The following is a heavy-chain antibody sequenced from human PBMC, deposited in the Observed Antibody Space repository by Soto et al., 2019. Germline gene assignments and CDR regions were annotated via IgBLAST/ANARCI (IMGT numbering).Heavy chain of an antibody. Sequence: SVKVSCKASGGTFSSYAISWVRQAPGQGLEWMGGIIPIFGTANYAQKLQGRVTITADESTSTAYMELSSLRSEDTAVYYCASEGAKQDYYGMDVWGQGTTVTVSS. CDR2: IIPIFGTA. J-gene: IGHJ6*02. D-gene: IGHD1-26*01. CDR3: ASEGAKQDYYGMDV. V-gene: IGHV1-69*13. CDR1: GGTFSSYA.